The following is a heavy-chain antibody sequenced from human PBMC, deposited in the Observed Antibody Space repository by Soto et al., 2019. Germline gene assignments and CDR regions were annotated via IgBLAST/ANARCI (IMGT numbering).Heavy chain of an antibody. V-gene: IGHV1-69*01. CDR2: IIPLFGTP. Sequence: QVLLMQSGAEVKQPGSSVKVSCKSSGGPFSSYGISWVRQVPGQGLEWLGGIIPLFGTPSYARKFQDRLTISADESTTTAYMELSSLTSEDTAMYFCARDGTIQMANIDVWGQGTLVTGAS. CDR3: ARDGTIQMANIDV. J-gene: IGHJ5*02. D-gene: IGHD1-1*01. CDR1: GGPFSSYG.